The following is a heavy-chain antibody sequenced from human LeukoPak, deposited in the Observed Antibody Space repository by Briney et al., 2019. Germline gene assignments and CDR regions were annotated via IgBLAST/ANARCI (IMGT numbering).Heavy chain of an antibody. CDR2: INPYSGGT. CDR3: ARGSSTRVYYYYYMDV. D-gene: IGHD6-6*01. CDR1: GYTFTSYY. Sequence: GASVKVSCKASGYTFTSYYMHWVRQAPGQGLEWMGWINPYSGGTNYEQKFQGRVTMTRDTSISTAYMEVSRVRSDDTAMYYCARGSSTRVYYYYYMDVWGKGTTVTVSS. V-gene: IGHV1-2*02. J-gene: IGHJ6*03.